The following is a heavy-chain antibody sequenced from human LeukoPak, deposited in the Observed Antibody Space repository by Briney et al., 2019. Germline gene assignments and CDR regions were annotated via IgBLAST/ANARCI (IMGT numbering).Heavy chain of an antibody. J-gene: IGHJ4*02. CDR2: INSDGTTT. V-gene: IGHV3-74*01. CDR1: GFTFSSYW. D-gene: IGHD6-19*01. CDR3: ARFSSGWSPSGFDY. Sequence: GGSLRLSCAASGFTFSSYWMHWVRQGPGKELTWVSHINSDGTTTNYADSVKGRFTISRDNAKNTLYLQMNSLRVEDTAVYYCARFSSGWSPSGFDYWGQGTLVTVSS.